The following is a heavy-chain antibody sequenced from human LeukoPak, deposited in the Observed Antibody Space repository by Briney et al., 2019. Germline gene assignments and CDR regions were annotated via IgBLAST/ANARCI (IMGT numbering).Heavy chain of an antibody. J-gene: IGHJ4*02. D-gene: IGHD4-17*01. CDR2: IRYDGSNK. CDR3: AKDLMTTVTTWGFDY. Sequence: GGSLRLSCAASGFTFSSYGMHWVRQAPGKGLEWVAFIRYDGSNKYYADSVKGRFTFSRDNSKNTLYLQMNSLRAEDTAVYYCAKDLMTTVTTWGFDYWGQGTLVTVSS. V-gene: IGHV3-30*02. CDR1: GFTFSSYG.